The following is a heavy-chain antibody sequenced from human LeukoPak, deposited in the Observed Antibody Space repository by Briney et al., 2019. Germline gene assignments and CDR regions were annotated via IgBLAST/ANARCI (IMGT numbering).Heavy chain of an antibody. D-gene: IGHD3-22*01. J-gene: IGHJ4*02. CDR3: ARTFPTPYYYDSRGYPRPFDY. Sequence: GAPVKVSCKASGYTFTSSGISWVRQAPGQGLEWMGWISAYSGNTNYAQKLQGRVTMTTDTSTSTAYMELRSLRSDGTAVYYCARTFPTPYYYDSRGYPRPFDYWGQGTLVTVSS. CDR2: ISAYSGNT. V-gene: IGHV1-18*01. CDR1: GYTFTSSG.